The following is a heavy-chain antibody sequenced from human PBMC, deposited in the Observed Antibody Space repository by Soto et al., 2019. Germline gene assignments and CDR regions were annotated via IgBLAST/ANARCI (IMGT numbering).Heavy chain of an antibody. CDR1: GGSFRPFF. J-gene: IGHJ4*02. D-gene: IGHD3-22*01. Sequence: SETLSLTCTVSGGSFRPFFWSWIRQPPGKRLEWIGYVDYSGYTAYNPSLRSRVNMSLDTSQSQFSLKLSSVTAADTAVYYCARDRAYYESSGLYFDYWGQGTLVTVSS. V-gene: IGHV4-59*13. CDR3: ARDRAYYESSGLYFDY. CDR2: VDYSGYT.